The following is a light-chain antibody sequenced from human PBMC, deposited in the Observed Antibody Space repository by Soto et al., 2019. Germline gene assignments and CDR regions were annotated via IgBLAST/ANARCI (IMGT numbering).Light chain of an antibody. J-gene: IGKJ2*01. V-gene: IGKV3-20*01. CDR3: QHYYSSPPMYT. CDR2: GAS. CDR1: QSVSSTF. Sequence: ENVLTQSPGTLSLSPGERATLSCRASQSVSSTFLAWYQQKPGQAPRLLIYGASSRATGIPDRFSGSGSGTNVTLTISRLEPEVFAVYYYQHYYSSPPMYTFGQGTKLEIK.